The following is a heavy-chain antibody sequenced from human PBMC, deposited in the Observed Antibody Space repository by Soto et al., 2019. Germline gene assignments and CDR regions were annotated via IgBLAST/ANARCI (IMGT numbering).Heavy chain of an antibody. D-gene: IGHD2-21*02. V-gene: IGHV3-73*02. CDR1: GFTFSGSA. J-gene: IGHJ2*01. CDR3: TRHAVQYCGGDCYLLPYFDL. Sequence: EVQLVESGGSLVQPGGSLKLSCAASGFTFSGSAVHWVRQASGKGLEWVGRIRSKVNNYATVYAASVKGRFTISRDDSKNTAYLQMNSLKTEDTAVYYCTRHAVQYCGGDCYLLPYFDLWGRGTLVTVSS. CDR2: IRSKVNNYAT.